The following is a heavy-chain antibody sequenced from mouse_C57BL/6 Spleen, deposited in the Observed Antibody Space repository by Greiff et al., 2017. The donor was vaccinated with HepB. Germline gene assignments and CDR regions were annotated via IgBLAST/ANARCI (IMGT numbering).Heavy chain of an antibody. V-gene: IGHV1-82*01. CDR1: GYEFSSSW. CDR2: SYPGDGDT. D-gene: IGHD2-3*01. CDR3: AREIISYDGYYGY. Sequence: QVQLQQSGPELVKPGASVKISCKASGYEFSSSWMNWVKQRPGKGLEWIGRSYPGDGDTNYNGKFKGKATLTADKSSSTAYMQLSSLKSEDSAVYFCAREIISYDGYYGYWGQGTTLTVSS. J-gene: IGHJ2*01.